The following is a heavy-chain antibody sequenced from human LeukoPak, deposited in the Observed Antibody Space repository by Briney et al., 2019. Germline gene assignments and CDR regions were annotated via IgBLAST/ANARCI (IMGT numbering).Heavy chain of an antibody. CDR1: GTTFSSYA. V-gene: IGHV1-69*13. CDR2: IIPIFGTA. J-gene: IGHJ3*02. CDR3: AREGGRSNAFDI. D-gene: IGHD3-16*01. Sequence: SVKVSCKASGTTFSSYAISWVRQAPGQGLEWMGGIIPIFGTANYAQKFQGRVTITADESTSTAYVELNSLTSDATAVYYCAREGGRSNAFDIWGQGTMVTVSS.